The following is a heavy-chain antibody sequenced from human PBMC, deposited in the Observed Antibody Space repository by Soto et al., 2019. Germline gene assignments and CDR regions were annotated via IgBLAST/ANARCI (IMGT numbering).Heavy chain of an antibody. Sequence: QVQLVQSGAEMKKPGSSVTVSCQSSGGTFNTYAMNWVRQAPGQGPEWMGDISPMFGAANYAPKFQGRVTITADESTGTSYMQLSSLTSEDTALYFCASNVQFHTPAFGYWGQGTLVTVSS. CDR2: ISPMFGAA. V-gene: IGHV1-69*19. CDR3: ASNVQFHTPAFGY. D-gene: IGHD2-8*01. J-gene: IGHJ4*02. CDR1: GGTFNTYA.